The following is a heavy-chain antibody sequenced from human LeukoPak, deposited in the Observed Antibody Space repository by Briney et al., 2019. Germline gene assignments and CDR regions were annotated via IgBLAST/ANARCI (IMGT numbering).Heavy chain of an antibody. V-gene: IGHV3-30*18. CDR3: AKLSSTSWTFDY. D-gene: IGHD2-2*01. Sequence: PGRSLRRSCAASGFTFSSYGMHWVRQAPGKGLEWVAVISYDGSNKYYADSVKGRFTISRDNSKNTLYLQMNSLRAEDTAVYYCAKLSSTSWTFDYWGQGTLVTVSS. CDR2: ISYDGSNK. CDR1: GFTFSSYG. J-gene: IGHJ4*02.